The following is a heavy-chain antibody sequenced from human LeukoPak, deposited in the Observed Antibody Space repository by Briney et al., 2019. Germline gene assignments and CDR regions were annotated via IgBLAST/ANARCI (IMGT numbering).Heavy chain of an antibody. D-gene: IGHD2-2*01. CDR3: ARYRYCSSTSCTDAFDI. CDR1: KFTFSTYG. J-gene: IGHJ3*02. V-gene: IGHV3-30*03. CDR2: ISYDGSNK. Sequence: PGGSLRLSCAASKFTFSTYGMHWVRQAPGKGLEWVAVISYDGSNKYYADSVKGRFTISRDNSKNTLYLQMNSLRAEDTAVYYCARYRYCSSTSCTDAFDIWGQGTMVTVSS.